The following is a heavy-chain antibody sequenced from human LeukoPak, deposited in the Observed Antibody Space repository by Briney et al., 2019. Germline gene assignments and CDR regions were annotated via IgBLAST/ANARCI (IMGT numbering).Heavy chain of an antibody. Sequence: SQTLSLTCTVSGASISRDYWTWIRQPPGKGLEWIGYIYNGGSTTYSPSLNSRVTISLDTSNNQVSLRLSSVTAADTAVYYCARGRFAARVVATISYYYYMDVWGKGTTVTISS. J-gene: IGHJ6*03. CDR1: GASISRDY. V-gene: IGHV4-59*01. CDR2: IYNGGST. D-gene: IGHD5-12*01. CDR3: ARGRFAARVVATISYYYYMDV.